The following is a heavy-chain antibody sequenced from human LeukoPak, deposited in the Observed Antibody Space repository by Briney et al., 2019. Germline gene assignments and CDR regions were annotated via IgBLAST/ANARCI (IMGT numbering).Heavy chain of an antibody. CDR3: AHLPDPYYYDSSGYYGLYYFDY. V-gene: IGHV2-5*02. CDR2: IYWDDDK. D-gene: IGHD3-22*01. CDR1: GFSLSTSGVG. Sequence: SGPTLVKPTQTLTLTCTSSGFSLSTSGVGVGWIRQPPGKALEWLALIYWDDDKRYSPSLKSRLTITKDTSKNQVVLTMTNMDPVDTATYYCAHLPDPYYYDSSGYYGLYYFDYWGQGTLVTVSS. J-gene: IGHJ4*02.